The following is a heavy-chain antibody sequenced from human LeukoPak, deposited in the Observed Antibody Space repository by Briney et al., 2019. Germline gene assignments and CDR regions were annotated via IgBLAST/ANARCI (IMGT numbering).Heavy chain of an antibody. Sequence: SETLSLTCTVSGDSINKYFWSWIRQPPWKGLEWIGFIYYSGSTYYNPSLKSRVTISVDRSKNQFSLKLSSVTAADTAVYYCARVYSSGYYYNYFDYWGQGTLVTVSS. D-gene: IGHD3-22*01. J-gene: IGHJ4*02. CDR1: GDSINKYF. CDR3: ARVYSSGYYYNYFDY. CDR2: IYYSGST. V-gene: IGHV4-59*12.